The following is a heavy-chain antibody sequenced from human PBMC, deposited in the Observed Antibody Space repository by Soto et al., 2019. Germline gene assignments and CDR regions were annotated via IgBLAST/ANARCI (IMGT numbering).Heavy chain of an antibody. V-gene: IGHV3-23*01. Sequence: QPGGSLRLSCAASGFTFSSYAMSWVRQAPGKGLEWVSAISGSGGSTYYADSVKGRFTISRDNSKNTLYLQMNSLRAEDTAVYYCAKDLLISYYDSSGYYNSFDYWGQGTLVTVSS. CDR1: GFTFSSYA. J-gene: IGHJ4*02. CDR3: AKDLLISYYDSSGYYNSFDY. CDR2: ISGSGGST. D-gene: IGHD3-22*01.